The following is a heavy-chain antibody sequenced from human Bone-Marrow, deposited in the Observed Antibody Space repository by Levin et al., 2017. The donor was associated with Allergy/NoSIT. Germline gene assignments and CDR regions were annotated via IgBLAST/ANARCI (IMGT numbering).Heavy chain of an antibody. Sequence: SETLSLTCTVSGDSITSNSYHWGCLRQPPGKGLEWIGSIYYTGNAFYNPSLASRLAMSLDTSKNQFSLKIRPVTAADTAVYYCARVNSWFFGMDVWGHGTTLTVSS. CDR2: IYYTGNA. D-gene: IGHD3-10*01. V-gene: IGHV4-39*07. CDR1: GDSITSNSYH. J-gene: IGHJ6*02. CDR3: ARVNSWFFGMDV.